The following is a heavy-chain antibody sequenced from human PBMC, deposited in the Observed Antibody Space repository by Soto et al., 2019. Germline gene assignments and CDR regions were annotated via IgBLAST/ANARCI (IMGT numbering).Heavy chain of an antibody. CDR2: ISGSGGST. Sequence: PGGSLRLSCAASGFTFSSYAMSWVRQAPGKGLEWVSAISGSGGSTYYADSVKGRFTISRDNSKNTVFLQMHSLRAEDTALYYCARGLYGAYGQDFWGQGILVTVSS. CDR1: GFTFSSYA. D-gene: IGHD4-17*01. V-gene: IGHV3-23*01. J-gene: IGHJ4*02. CDR3: ARGLYGAYGQDF.